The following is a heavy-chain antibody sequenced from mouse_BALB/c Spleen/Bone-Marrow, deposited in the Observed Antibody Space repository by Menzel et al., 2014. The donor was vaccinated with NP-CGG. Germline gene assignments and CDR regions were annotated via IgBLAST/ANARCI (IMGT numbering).Heavy chain of an antibody. V-gene: IGHV1-26*01. D-gene: IGHD2-4*01. Sequence: VQLQQSGPELVKPGTSVKMSCKASGYTFTDYYMKWVKRSHGKSLEWIGDINPNNGDTFYNQKFKGKATLTVDKSSSTAYMQLNSLTSEDSAVYYCTRRSTMTTFAYWGQGTLVTFSA. J-gene: IGHJ3*01. CDR2: INPNNGDT. CDR1: GYTFTDYY. CDR3: TRRSTMTTFAY.